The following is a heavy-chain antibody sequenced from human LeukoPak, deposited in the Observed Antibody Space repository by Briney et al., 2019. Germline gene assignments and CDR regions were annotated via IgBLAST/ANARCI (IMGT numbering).Heavy chain of an antibody. D-gene: IGHD6-13*01. J-gene: IGHJ4*02. V-gene: IGHV3-43*01. CDR3: ASIAAEY. Sequence: GGSLRLSCAASGFSFDDYTMHWVRQGPGKGLEWVSLITWDGGSAYYADSVKGRFTISRDNSKNTLYLQMNSLRAEDTAVYYCASIAAEYWGQGTLVTVSS. CDR2: ITWDGGSA. CDR1: GFSFDDYT.